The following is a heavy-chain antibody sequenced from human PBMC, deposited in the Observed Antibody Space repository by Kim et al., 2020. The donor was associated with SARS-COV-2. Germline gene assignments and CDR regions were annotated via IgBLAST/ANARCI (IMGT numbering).Heavy chain of an antibody. CDR1: GFTFSSYA. J-gene: IGHJ3*02. Sequence: GGSLRLSCAASGFTFSSYAMSWVRQAPGKGLEWVSAISGSGGSTYYADSVKGRFTISRDNSKNTLYLQMNSLRAEDTAVYYCAKSSDLDGYNIFGAFDIWGQGTMVTVSS. D-gene: IGHD3-9*01. V-gene: IGHV3-23*01. CDR3: AKSSDLDGYNIFGAFDI. CDR2: ISGSGGST.